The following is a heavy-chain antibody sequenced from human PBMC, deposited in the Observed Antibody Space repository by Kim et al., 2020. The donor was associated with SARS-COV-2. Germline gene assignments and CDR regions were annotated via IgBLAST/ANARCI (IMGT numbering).Heavy chain of an antibody. CDR2: FDPEDGET. D-gene: IGHD3-9*01. V-gene: IGHV1-24*01. CDR1: GYTLTELS. J-gene: IGHJ4*02. Sequence: ASVKVSCKVSGYTLTELSMHWVRQAPGKGLEWMGGFDPEDGETIYAQKFQGRVTMTEDTSTDTAYMELSSLRSEDTAVYYCATSPAHYDILTGYYFDEWGYWGQGTLVTVSS. CDR3: ATSPAHYDILTGYYFDEWGY.